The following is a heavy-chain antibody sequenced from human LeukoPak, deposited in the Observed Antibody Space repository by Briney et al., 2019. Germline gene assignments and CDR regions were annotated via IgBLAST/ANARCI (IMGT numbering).Heavy chain of an antibody. CDR2: IYSGGST. V-gene: IGHV3-53*01. D-gene: IGHD2-21*02. CDR1: GFTVSNNY. CDR3: ARGGGAYCGGDCFRAFDI. J-gene: IGHJ3*02. Sequence: GGSLRLSCAISGFTVSNNYMSWVRQPPGKGLEWVSVIYSGGSTYYADSVKGRFTISRDTSKNTLYFQMNSLRAEDTAVYYCARGGGAYCGGDCFRAFDIWGQGTMVTVSP.